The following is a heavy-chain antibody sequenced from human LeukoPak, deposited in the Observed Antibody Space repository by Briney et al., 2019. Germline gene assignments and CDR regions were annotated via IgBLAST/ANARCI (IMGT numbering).Heavy chain of an antibody. CDR1: GYTFTNYY. D-gene: IGHD4-17*01. J-gene: IGHJ4*02. CDR2: LNPKTGVT. V-gene: IGHV1-2*02. CDR3: RTDRYGDYGDYIDY. Sequence: ASVKVSCKASGYTFTNYYMHWVRQAPGQGLEWMGWLNPKTGVTDYAQKFQGRVTLSRDTSISTAYMELSRLRSDDTAVYYCRTDRYGDYGDYIDYWGQGTLVTVSS.